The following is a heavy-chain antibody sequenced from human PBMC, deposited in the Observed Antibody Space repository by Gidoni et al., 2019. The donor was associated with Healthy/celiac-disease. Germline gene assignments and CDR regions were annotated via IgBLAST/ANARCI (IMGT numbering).Heavy chain of an antibody. CDR3: TTDTYYSSSWYGDWVDP. CDR1: GFTFSNAW. Sequence: EVQLVESGGGLVKPGGSLRLSCAASGFTFSNAWMSWVRQAPGKGLEWFGRIKSKTEGGKTDYAAPVKGRFIISRDDSKNTRYLQMNSLKTEDTAVYYCTTDTYYSSSWYGDWVDPWGQGTLVTVSS. D-gene: IGHD6-13*01. CDR2: IKSKTEGGKT. J-gene: IGHJ5*02. V-gene: IGHV3-15*01.